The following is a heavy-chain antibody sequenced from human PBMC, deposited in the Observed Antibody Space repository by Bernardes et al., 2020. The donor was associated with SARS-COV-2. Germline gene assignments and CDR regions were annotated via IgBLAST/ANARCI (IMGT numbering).Heavy chain of an antibody. CDR3: ASYLVDYYGMDV. CDR2: IWYDGSNK. Sequence: GGSLSLSCAASGFTFSSYGMHWVRQAPGKGLEWVAVIWYDGSNKYYADSVKGRFTISRDNSKNTLYLQMNSLRAEDTAVYYCASYLVDYYGMDVWGQGTTVTVSS. CDR1: GFTFSSYG. V-gene: IGHV3-33*01. D-gene: IGHD2-15*01. J-gene: IGHJ6*02.